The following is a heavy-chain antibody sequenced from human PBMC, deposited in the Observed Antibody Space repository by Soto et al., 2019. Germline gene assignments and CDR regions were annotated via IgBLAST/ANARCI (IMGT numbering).Heavy chain of an antibody. Sequence: QVQLVQPGAEVKKPGSSVKVSCKASGGTFSSYAISWVRQAPGQGLEWVEGIIPIFGTANYAQKFQGRVTITADESTSTAYMELSSLRSEDTAVYYCAREGRGIAALPFDYWGQGTLVTVSS. J-gene: IGHJ4*02. CDR2: IIPIFGTA. D-gene: IGHD6-13*01. CDR3: AREGRGIAALPFDY. CDR1: GGTFSSYA. V-gene: IGHV1-69*01.